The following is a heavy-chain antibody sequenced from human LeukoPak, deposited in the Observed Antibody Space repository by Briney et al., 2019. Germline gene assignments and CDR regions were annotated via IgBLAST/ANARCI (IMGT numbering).Heavy chain of an antibody. CDR3: ASSRY. CDR2: FYYSGST. J-gene: IGHJ4*02. Sequence: SETLSLTCAVSGGSIGSSNWWSWLRQPPGKGLEWIGEFYYSGSTNYNPSLKSRVTISVDTSKNQFSLKLSSVTAADTAVYYCASSRYWGQGTLVTASS. CDR1: GGSIGSSNW. V-gene: IGHV4-4*02.